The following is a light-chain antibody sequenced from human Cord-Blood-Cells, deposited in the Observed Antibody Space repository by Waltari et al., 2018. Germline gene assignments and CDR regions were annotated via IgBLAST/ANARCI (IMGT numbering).Light chain of an antibody. V-gene: IGLV3-21*02. CDR2: DDS. Sequence: SYVLTQPPSVSVAPGQTARITCGGNNIGSKSVHGYQQKPGQAPVLGGYDDSDRPSGIPERFSGSNSGNTATLTISRVEAGDEADYYCQVWDSSSDHYVFGTGTKVTVL. CDR3: QVWDSSSDHYV. J-gene: IGLJ1*01. CDR1: NIGSKS.